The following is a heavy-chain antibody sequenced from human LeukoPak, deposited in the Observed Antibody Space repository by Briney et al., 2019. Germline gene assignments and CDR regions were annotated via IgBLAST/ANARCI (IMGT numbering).Heavy chain of an antibody. CDR2: IYYRGST. CDR3: AREGVVKGYIAY. D-gene: IGHD3-3*01. V-gene: IGHV4-59*01. J-gene: IGHJ4*02. Sequence: SETPSLTCTVSGGSISPYFWSWIRQPPGKGLEWIGYIYYRGSTNYNPSLKSRVTISLDTSKDQFSLKLSPVTAADTAVYYCAREGVVKGYIAYWAQGTLVTVSS. CDR1: GGSISPYF.